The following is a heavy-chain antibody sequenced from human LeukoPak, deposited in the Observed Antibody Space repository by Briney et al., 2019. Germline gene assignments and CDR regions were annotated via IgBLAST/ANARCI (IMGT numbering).Heavy chain of an antibody. V-gene: IGHV4-59*01. CDR3: ARRWRDSNYEDYYYHYYMDV. D-gene: IGHD4-11*01. Sequence: PSETLSLTCTVSGGSISSYYWSWIRQPPGKGLEWIGYIYYSGSTNYNPSLKSRVTISVDTSKNQFSLKLSSVTAADTAVYYCARRWRDSNYEDYYYHYYMDVWGKGTTVTVSS. J-gene: IGHJ6*03. CDR1: GGSISSYY. CDR2: IYYSGST.